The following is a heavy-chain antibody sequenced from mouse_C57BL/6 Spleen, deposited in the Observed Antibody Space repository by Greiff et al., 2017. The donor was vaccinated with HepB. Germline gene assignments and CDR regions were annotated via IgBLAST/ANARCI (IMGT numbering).Heavy chain of an antibody. Sequence: EVKLVESGGGLVKPGGSLKLSCAASGFTFSDYGMHWVRQAPEKGLEWVAYISSGSSTIYYADTVKGRFTISRDNAKNTLFLQMTSLRSEDTAMYYCARHYYYGSSYEWYFDVWGTGTTVTVSS. V-gene: IGHV5-17*01. D-gene: IGHD1-1*01. J-gene: IGHJ1*03. CDR3: ARHYYYGSSYEWYFDV. CDR1: GFTFSDYG. CDR2: ISSGSSTI.